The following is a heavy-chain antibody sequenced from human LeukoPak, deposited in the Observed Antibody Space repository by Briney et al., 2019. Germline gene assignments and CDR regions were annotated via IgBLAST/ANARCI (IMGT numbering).Heavy chain of an antibody. CDR1: GGSVKSRSLD. CDR3: ARRGRNWNDAGGY. CDR2: IYYSGST. V-gene: IGHV4-39*01. Sequence: LLITRTRSGGSVKSRSLDCGGLRHPTRKRLEWIGSIYYSGSTYYNPSLKSRVTISVDTSKNQFSLKLSSVTAADTAVYYCARRGRNWNDAGGYWGQGTLVTVSP. D-gene: IGHD1-1*01. J-gene: IGHJ4*02.